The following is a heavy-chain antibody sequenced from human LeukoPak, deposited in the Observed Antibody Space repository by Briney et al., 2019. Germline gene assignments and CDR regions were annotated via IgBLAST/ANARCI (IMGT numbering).Heavy chain of an antibody. V-gene: IGHV7-4-1*02. CDR1: GYTFISYA. J-gene: IGHJ5*02. Sequence: ASVKVSCKASGYTFISYAMNWVRQAPGQGLEWMGWINTNTGNPTYAQGFTGRFVFSLDTSVTTAYLQISSLKAEDTAVYYCARDAHYYDSSGYPNWFDPWGQGTLVSVSS. D-gene: IGHD3-22*01. CDR3: ARDAHYYDSSGYPNWFDP. CDR2: INTNTGNP.